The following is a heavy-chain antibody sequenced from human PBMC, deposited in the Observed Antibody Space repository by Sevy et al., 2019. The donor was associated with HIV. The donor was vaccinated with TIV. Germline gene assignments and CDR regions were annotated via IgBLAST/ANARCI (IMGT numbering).Heavy chain of an antibody. J-gene: IGHJ4*02. CDR2: INSDGNNI. Sequence: GGSLRLSCAASGFTFSSYWMHWVRQAPEKGLVWVSRINSDGNNIDYADSVKGRFTISRDNAKNTLYLQMNSLRAEDTAVYYCARERTWLGGHDFWGQGTLVTVSS. V-gene: IGHV3-74*01. D-gene: IGHD6-19*01. CDR1: GFTFSSYW. CDR3: ARERTWLGGHDF.